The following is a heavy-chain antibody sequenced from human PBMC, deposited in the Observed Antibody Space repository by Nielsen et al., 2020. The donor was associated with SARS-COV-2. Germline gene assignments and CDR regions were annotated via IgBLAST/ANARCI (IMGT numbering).Heavy chain of an antibody. J-gene: IGHJ4*02. CDR1: GGSIASGGYY. Sequence: LRLSCAVSGGSIASGGYYWTWIRQPPGKALEWLALIDWDDETLYSTSLKTRLTISKDTSKSQVVLTMTNMDPVDTATYYCARTSATGYSDFWGQGALVTVS. D-gene: IGHD5-12*01. CDR2: IDWDDET. V-gene: IGHV2-70*01. CDR3: ARTSATGYSDF.